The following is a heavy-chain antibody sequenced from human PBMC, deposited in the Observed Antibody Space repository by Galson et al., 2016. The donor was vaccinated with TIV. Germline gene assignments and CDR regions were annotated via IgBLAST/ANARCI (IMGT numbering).Heavy chain of an antibody. D-gene: IGHD3-22*01. CDR2: VYGDDGK. V-gene: IGHV2-5*02. CDR1: GFSLSTSGVA. J-gene: IGHJ4*02. CDR3: AHTVADYSDSSGWVDYFDY. Sequence: PALVTPTQTLTLACTFSGFSLSTSGVAVGWIRQPPGKALEWLALVYGDDGKRYSPSLKSRLTITKDTSKNQVVVTMTNMDPVDTATYYCAHTVADYSDSSGWVDYFDYWGQGTLVTVSS.